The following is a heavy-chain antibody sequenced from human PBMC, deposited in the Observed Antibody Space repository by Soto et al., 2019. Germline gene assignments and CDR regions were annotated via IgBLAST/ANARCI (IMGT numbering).Heavy chain of an antibody. CDR2: IYYSGST. V-gene: IGHV4-31*03. CDR3: ERLGGSGSGQY. CDR1: GGSISSGGYY. J-gene: IGHJ4*02. D-gene: IGHD3-10*01. Sequence: SETLSLTCIVSGGSISSGGYYWSWIRQHSGKGLEWIGYIYYSGSTFYNPSLKSRVTISVDTSKNQFSLKLRSVTVADTAVYYCERLGGSGSGQYWGQGTLVTVSS.